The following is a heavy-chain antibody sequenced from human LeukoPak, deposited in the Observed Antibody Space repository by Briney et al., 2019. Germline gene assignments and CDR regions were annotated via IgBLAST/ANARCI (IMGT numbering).Heavy chain of an antibody. J-gene: IGHJ4*02. V-gene: IGHV4-39*07. CDR2: IYYSGST. Sequence: PSETLSLTCTVSGGSISSSSYYWGWIRQPPGKGLEWIGSIYYSGSTYYNPSLKSRVTISVDTSKNQFSLKLSSVTAADTAVYYCARVQRYSSGWIFDYWGQGTLVTVSS. CDR1: GGSISSSSYY. CDR3: ARVQRYSSGWIFDY. D-gene: IGHD6-19*01.